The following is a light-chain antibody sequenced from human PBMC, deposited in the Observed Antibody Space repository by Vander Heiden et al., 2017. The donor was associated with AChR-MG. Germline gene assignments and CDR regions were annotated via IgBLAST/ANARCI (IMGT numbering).Light chain of an antibody. Sequence: QTVVTQEPSVSVSPGGTVTLTCGFSSGSASTNYYPSWYQQTPGQTPRTLIYSTNTRSSGVPDRFSGSILGNKAALTITGAQADDESDYYCVLYLGSGISVFGGGTKLTGL. CDR2: STN. V-gene: IGLV8-61*01. CDR3: VLYLGSGISV. CDR1: SGSASTNYY. J-gene: IGLJ3*02.